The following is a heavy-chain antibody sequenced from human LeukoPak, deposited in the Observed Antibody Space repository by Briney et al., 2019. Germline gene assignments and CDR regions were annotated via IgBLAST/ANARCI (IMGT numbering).Heavy chain of an antibody. CDR2: INEDGSYK. CDR1: GFTFTSYW. J-gene: IGHJ2*01. CDR3: AKDRTVGASYWYFDL. Sequence: PGGSLRLSCAVSGFTFTSYWMSWVRQAPGKGLEWVANINEDGSYKFHADSVKGRLTISRDNSKNSLYLQMNSLRAEDTAIYYCAKDRTVGASYWYFDLWGRGTLVTVSS. V-gene: IGHV3-7*03. D-gene: IGHD1-26*01.